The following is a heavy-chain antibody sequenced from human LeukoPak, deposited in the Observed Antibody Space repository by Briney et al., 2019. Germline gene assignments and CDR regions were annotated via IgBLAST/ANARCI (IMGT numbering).Heavy chain of an antibody. CDR1: GFTVSNNY. Sequence: PGGYLRLSCAASGFTVSNNYMNWVRQAPGKGLEWVSGIYSGATTYYADSVKGRFTISRDNSKNTLSLQMNSLRAEDTAVYYCARELRIVDTTMLNYYYYYMDVWGKGTTVTVSS. V-gene: IGHV3-53*01. J-gene: IGHJ6*03. D-gene: IGHD5-18*01. CDR3: ARELRIVDTTMLNYYYYYMDV. CDR2: IYSGATT.